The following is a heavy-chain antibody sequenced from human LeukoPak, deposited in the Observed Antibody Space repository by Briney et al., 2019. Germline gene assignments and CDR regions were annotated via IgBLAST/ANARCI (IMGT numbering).Heavy chain of an antibody. CDR3: SRESAGTTIHY. CDR2: TYYNGGT. Sequence: SETLSLTCTVFGDSISGSNYYWGWIRQSPGRVLEWIGSTYYNGGTFFNPSLKSRVTISLDMSKNQFSLQLRSVTAADTAVYYCSRESAGTTIHYWGQGTLVTVSS. V-gene: IGHV4-39*07. D-gene: IGHD1-1*01. J-gene: IGHJ4*02. CDR1: GDSISGSNYY.